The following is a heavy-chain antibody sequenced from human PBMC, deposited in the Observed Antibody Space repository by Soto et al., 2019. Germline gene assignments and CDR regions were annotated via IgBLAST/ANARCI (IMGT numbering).Heavy chain of an antibody. CDR3: ARDGLPDDFRSGGYWFDP. V-gene: IGHV3-30-3*01. CDR2: ISHDGRIE. D-gene: IGHD3-3*01. CDR1: GFTFSSFA. Sequence: QVHRVESGGGVVQPGRSLRLSCAASGFTFSSFALHWVRQAPGEGLEWVALISHDGRIENYADSVKGRFIISRDNSKNTVYMQMDSLRLEDTGVYYCARDGLPDDFRSGGYWFDPWGQGTQVTVSS. J-gene: IGHJ5*02.